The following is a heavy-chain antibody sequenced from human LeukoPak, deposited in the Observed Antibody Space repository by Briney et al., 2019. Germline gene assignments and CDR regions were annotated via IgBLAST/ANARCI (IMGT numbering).Heavy chain of an antibody. CDR2: IYYSGST. CDR3: ARAAPSVVSYFDY. V-gene: IGHV4-38-2*02. Sequence: SETLSLTCTVSGYSISSGYYWGWIRQPPGKRLEWIGSIYYSGSTYYNPSLKSRVTISVDTSKNQFSLKLSSVTAADTAVYYCARAAPSVVSYFDYWGQGTLVTVSS. D-gene: IGHD2-21*01. J-gene: IGHJ4*02. CDR1: GYSISSGYY.